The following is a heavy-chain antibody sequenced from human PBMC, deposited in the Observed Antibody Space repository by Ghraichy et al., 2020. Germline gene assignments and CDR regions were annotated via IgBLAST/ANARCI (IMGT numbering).Heavy chain of an antibody. J-gene: IGHJ3*02. D-gene: IGHD3-22*01. CDR2: ISSSSSYI. CDR1: GFTFSSYS. Sequence: GGSLRLSCAASGFTFSSYSMNWVRQAPGKGLEWVSSISSSSSYIYYADSVKGRFTISRVNAKNSLYLQMNSLRAEDTAVYYCARNAAGDSSGYWADAFDIWGQGTMVTVSS. CDR3: ARNAAGDSSGYWADAFDI. V-gene: IGHV3-21*01.